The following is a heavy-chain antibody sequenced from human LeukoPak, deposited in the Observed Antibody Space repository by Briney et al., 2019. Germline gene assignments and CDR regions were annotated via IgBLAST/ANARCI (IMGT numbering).Heavy chain of an antibody. V-gene: IGHV3-53*01. J-gene: IGHJ6*03. CDR1: GFTVSSNY. CDR3: ARSPDVDYYYYMDV. D-gene: IGHD3-16*01. CDR2: IYSGGST. Sequence: GGSLRHSCAASGFTVSSNYMSWVRQAPGKGLEWVSVIYSGGSTYYADSVKGRFTISRDNSKNTLYLQMNSLRAEDTAVYYCARSPDVDYYYYMDVWGKGTTVTVSS.